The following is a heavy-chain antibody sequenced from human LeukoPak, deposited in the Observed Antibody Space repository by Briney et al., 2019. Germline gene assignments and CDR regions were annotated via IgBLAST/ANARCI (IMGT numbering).Heavy chain of an antibody. CDR1: GLTVTNAW. D-gene: IGHD4-17*01. V-gene: IGHV3-15*04. J-gene: IGHJ4*02. CDR3: NTDGDYGDYVDS. Sequence: PGGSLRLSCAASGLTVTNAWMNWVRQAPGEGLEWVGRIASKTDGGTTDYAAPVKGRFTISRDDSKNTVYLQMNSLKSEDTALYYCNTDGDYGDYVDSWGQGTLVTVSS. CDR2: IASKTDGGTT.